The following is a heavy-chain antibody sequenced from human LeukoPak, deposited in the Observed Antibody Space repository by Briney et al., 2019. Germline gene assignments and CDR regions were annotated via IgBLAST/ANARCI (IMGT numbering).Heavy chain of an antibody. CDR2: IKQDGSEK. Sequence: PGGPLRLSCAASGFTFSSYWMSWVRQAPGKGLEWVANIKQDGSEKYYVDSAKGRFTISRDNAKNSLYLQMNSLRAEDTAVYYCAREAGITMIVVPTQDFDIWGQGTMVTVSS. D-gene: IGHD3-22*01. V-gene: IGHV3-7*01. CDR1: GFTFSSYW. CDR3: AREAGITMIVVPTQDFDI. J-gene: IGHJ3*02.